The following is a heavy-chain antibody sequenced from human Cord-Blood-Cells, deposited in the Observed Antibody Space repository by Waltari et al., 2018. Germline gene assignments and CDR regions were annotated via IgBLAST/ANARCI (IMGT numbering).Heavy chain of an antibody. V-gene: IGHV1-8*01. D-gene: IGHD3-22*01. Sequence: QVQLVQSGAEVKKPGASVKVSCKASGYTFTSSDINWVRQDTGQGVEWMGWMNPNSGNTGYAQKFQGRVTMTRNTSISTAYMELSSLRSEDTAVYYCARGGGIYDSSGYYWYFDLWGRGTLVTVSS. J-gene: IGHJ2*01. CDR2: MNPNSGNT. CDR1: GYTFTSSD. CDR3: ARGGGIYDSSGYYWYFDL.